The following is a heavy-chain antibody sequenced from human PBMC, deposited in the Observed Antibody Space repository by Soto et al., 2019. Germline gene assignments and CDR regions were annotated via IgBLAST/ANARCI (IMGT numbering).Heavy chain of an antibody. D-gene: IGHD2-2*01. J-gene: IGHJ6*02. CDR1: GYTFTSYG. V-gene: IGHV1-18*01. Sequence: ASVKVSCKAFGYTFTSYGISWVRQAPGQGLEWMGWISAYNGNTNFAQKLQGRVTMTTDTATNTAYMELRSLRPDDTAVYFCARDWSPAAVYYYGMDVWGQGTTVTVSS. CDR3: ARDWSPAAVYYYGMDV. CDR2: ISAYNGNT.